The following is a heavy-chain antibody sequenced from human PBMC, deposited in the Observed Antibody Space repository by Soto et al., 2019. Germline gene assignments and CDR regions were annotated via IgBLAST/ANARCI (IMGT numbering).Heavy chain of an antibody. D-gene: IGHD3-22*01. CDR1: GFSLTSSGVG. CDR2: IYWDDDK. CDR3: AHTDITMIVA. V-gene: IGHV2-5*02. J-gene: IGHJ5*02. Sequence: QITLKESGPPLVKPTQTLTLTCSFSGFSLTSSGVGVAWIRQPPGKALEWLALIYWDDDKRYSPSLKTRLTITKDTSKNQVVLTVTNMDPVDTATYYCAHTDITMIVAWGQGTLVTVSS.